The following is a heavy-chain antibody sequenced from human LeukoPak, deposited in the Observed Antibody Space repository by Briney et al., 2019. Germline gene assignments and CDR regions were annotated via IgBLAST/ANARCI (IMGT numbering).Heavy chain of an antibody. V-gene: IGHV4-59*08. CDR1: GGTIANHY. CDR3: ARHRASYFDY. CDR2: IYHSGST. J-gene: IGHJ4*02. Sequence: SETLSLTCNVSGGTIANHYWSWIRHPPGKRLELIGYIYHSGSTDYNPSLKSRVTISVVTSKNQLSLRLQSVTAADTAVYYCARHRASYFDYWGQGIQVIVSS.